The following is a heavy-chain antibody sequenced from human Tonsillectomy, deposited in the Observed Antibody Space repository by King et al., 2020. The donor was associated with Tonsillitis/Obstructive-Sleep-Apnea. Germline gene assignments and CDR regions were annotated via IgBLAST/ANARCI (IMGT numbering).Heavy chain of an antibody. Sequence: GQLVQSGAEVKKPGASVKVSCKASGYTFTNYDITWVRQAPGQGLEWMGWSRPYNGDTNYAQKLQGRVTMTSDTSTSTAYMELRSLRSDDTAVYYCARDYYDRSGYYPGYFQHWGQGTLVTVSS. J-gene: IGHJ1*01. V-gene: IGHV1-18*01. CDR2: SRPYNGDT. CDR1: GYTFTNYD. D-gene: IGHD3-22*01. CDR3: ARDYYDRSGYYPGYFQH.